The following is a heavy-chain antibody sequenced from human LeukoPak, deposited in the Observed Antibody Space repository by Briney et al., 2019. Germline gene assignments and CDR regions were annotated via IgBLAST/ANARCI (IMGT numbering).Heavy chain of an antibody. CDR3: ARGSGVGDFLSWFDP. D-gene: IGHD4-17*01. V-gene: IGHV1-18*04. CDR2: ISAYNRAT. Sequence: ASVKVSCKASGNTFTSYDVNWVRQAPGQGLEWMGWISAYNRATNYAQKFRGRVTMTTDTSTSTAYMELRRLRSDDTAVYYCARGSGVGDFLSWFDPWGQGTLVTVSS. J-gene: IGHJ5*02. CDR1: GNTFTSYD.